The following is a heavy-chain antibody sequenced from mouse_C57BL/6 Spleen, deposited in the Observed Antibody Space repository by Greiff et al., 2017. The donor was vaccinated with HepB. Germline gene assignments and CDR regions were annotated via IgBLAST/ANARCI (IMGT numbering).Heavy chain of an antibody. CDR2: ISDGGSYT. CDR3: ARAVTTVVGPFDD. CDR1: GFTFSSYA. V-gene: IGHV5-4*01. J-gene: IGHJ2*01. Sequence: EVQLVESGGGLVKPGGSLKLSCAASGFTFSSYAMSWVRQTPEKRLEWVATISDGGSYTYYPDNVKGRFTISRDNAKNNLYLQISHLKAEDTAMYDCARAVTTVVGPFDDWGQGTTLTVSS. D-gene: IGHD1-1*01.